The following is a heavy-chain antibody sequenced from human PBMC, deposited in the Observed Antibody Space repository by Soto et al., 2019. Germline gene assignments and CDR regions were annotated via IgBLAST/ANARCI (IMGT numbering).Heavy chain of an antibody. CDR3: ARDSDYDSSGYYRDY. V-gene: IGHV1-18*04. CDR2: ISAYNGNT. D-gene: IGHD3-22*01. CDR1: GYTFTSYG. J-gene: IGHJ4*02. Sequence: GASVKVSCKASGYTFTSYGISWVRQAPGQGFEWMGWISAYNGNTNYAQKLQGRVTMTTDTSTSTAYMELRSLRSDDTAVYYCARDSDYDSSGYYRDYWGQGTLVTVSS.